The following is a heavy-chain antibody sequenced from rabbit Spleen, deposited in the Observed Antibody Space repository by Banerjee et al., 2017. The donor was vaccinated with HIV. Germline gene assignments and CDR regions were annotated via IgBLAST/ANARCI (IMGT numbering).Heavy chain of an antibody. J-gene: IGHJ6*01. CDR2: IDTGSRDFT. V-gene: IGHV1S40*01. D-gene: IGHD8-1*01. CDR1: GIDFTNYY. Sequence: QSLEESGGGLVQPGGSLTLSCKASGIDFTNYYITWVRQAPGKGLEWIACIDTGSRDFTYYASWAKGRFTISKTSSTTVTLQMTSLTAADTATYFCARDTGSSFSTYGMDLWGQGTLVTVS. CDR3: ARDTGSSFSTYGMDL.